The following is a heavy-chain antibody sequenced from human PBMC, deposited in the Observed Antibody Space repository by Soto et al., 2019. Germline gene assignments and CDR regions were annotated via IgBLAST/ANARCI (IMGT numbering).Heavy chain of an antibody. J-gene: IGHJ3*02. CDR2: IYYSGST. Sequence: SETLSLTCTVSGGSISSYYWSWIRQPPGKGLEWIGYIYYSGSTNYNPSLKSRVTISVDTSKNQFSLKLSSVTAADTAVYYCAREGVDYGDYGAFDIWGQGTMVTVSS. V-gene: IGHV4-59*01. CDR3: AREGVDYGDYGAFDI. D-gene: IGHD4-17*01. CDR1: GGSISSYY.